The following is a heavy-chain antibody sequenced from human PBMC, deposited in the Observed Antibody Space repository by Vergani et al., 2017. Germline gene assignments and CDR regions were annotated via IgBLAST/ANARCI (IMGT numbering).Heavy chain of an antibody. J-gene: IGHJ6*04. Sequence: EVQLVESGGGLVQPGRSLRLSCAASGFIFDDYAIHRVRQAPGKGLEWVSGISWNSGSIGYADSVKGRFTISRDNAKNSLYLQMNSLRAEDTALYYCAKDGRGNIAAGGAGREVWGKGTTVTVSS. V-gene: IGHV3-9*01. CDR3: AKDGRGNIAAGGAGREV. D-gene: IGHD6-25*01. CDR2: ISWNSGSI. CDR1: GFIFDDYA.